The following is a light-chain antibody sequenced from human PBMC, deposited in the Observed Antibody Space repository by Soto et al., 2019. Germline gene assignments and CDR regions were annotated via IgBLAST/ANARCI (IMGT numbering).Light chain of an antibody. Sequence: EIVLTQSPGTLSLAPGERATLSCRASLSVTSNFLAWYQQKPGQAPRLLLYDASNRATGIPDRFSGSGSGTDFSLTISRLEPEDVAVYYCQQYGSSVWTFGQGTRVEIK. V-gene: IGKV3-20*01. CDR3: QQYGSSVWT. J-gene: IGKJ1*01. CDR1: LSVTSNF. CDR2: DAS.